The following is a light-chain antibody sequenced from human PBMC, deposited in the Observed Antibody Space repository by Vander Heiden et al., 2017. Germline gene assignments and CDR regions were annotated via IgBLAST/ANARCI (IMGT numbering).Light chain of an antibody. CDR1: SGHTTYV. J-gene: IGLJ2*01. Sequence: LELTKSPSASAFLGDSVTLTCTLSSGHTTYVIAWHQQQPDKAPRYLKTLYSDGSQTKWDGIPDRFSGSSSGAERYLTISSLQSEDEADYYCQTWGIGIQVFGGGTKLTVL. CDR2: LYSDGSQ. V-gene: IGLV4-69*01. CDR3: QTWGIGIQV.